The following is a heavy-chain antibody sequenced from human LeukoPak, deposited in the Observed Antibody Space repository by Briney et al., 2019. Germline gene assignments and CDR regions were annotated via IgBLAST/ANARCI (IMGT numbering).Heavy chain of an antibody. D-gene: IGHD3-22*01. CDR2: TSGSGGNS. Sequence: GGSLRLSCAASGFTLSSYYMSWVRQAPGKGLEWVAATSGSGGNSYYADPVSGRFTISRDNSKNTLYLQMNSLRGEDTGIYFCASRFKYYFDGSGDLWGQGTLVTVSS. CDR1: GFTLSSYY. CDR3: ASRFKYYFDGSGDL. J-gene: IGHJ4*02. V-gene: IGHV3-23*01.